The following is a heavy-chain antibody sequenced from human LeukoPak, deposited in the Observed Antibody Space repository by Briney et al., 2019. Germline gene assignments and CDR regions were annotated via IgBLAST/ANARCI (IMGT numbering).Heavy chain of an antibody. CDR1: GFTFSSYV. Sequence: GRSLRLSCAASGFTFSSYVMHWVRQAPGKGLEWVAVISYGGSNKYYADSVKGRFTISRDNSKNTLYLQMDSLRAEDTAVYYCAKDAYYYGSGSYYFDYWGQGTLVTVSS. D-gene: IGHD3-10*01. CDR2: ISYGGSNK. V-gene: IGHV3-30*18. J-gene: IGHJ4*02. CDR3: AKDAYYYGSGSYYFDY.